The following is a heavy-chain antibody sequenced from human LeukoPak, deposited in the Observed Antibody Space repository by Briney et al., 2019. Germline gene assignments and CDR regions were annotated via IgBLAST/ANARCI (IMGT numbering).Heavy chain of an antibody. CDR2: IKEDGSEQ. CDR1: GFIFRNDL. CDR3: ARASFATDIAY. D-gene: IGHD1-14*01. Sequence: GGALRLSCAASGFIFRNDLMSWVRQAPGKGLEWVANIKEDGSEQYYVDSLRGRFTISRDNAATSLFMQMNSLRAEDTAIYYCARASFATDIAYWGRGSLVTVSS. V-gene: IGHV3-7*01. J-gene: IGHJ4*02.